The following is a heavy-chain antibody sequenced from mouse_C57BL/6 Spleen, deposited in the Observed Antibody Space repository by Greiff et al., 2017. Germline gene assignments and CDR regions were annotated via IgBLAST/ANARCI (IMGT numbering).Heavy chain of an antibody. CDR3: ARWYGSKGAWFAY. J-gene: IGHJ3*01. CDR1: GYTFTSYW. V-gene: IGHV1-55*01. Sequence: QVQLQQPGAELVKPGASVKMSCKASGYTFTSYWITWVKQRPGQGLEWIGDIYPGSGSTNYNEKFKSKATLTVDTSSSTAYMQLSSLTSEDSAVYYCARWYGSKGAWFAYWGQGTLVTVSA. D-gene: IGHD1-1*01. CDR2: IYPGSGST.